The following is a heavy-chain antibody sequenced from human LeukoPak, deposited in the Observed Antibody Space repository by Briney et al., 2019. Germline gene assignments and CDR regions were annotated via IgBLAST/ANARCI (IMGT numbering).Heavy chain of an antibody. V-gene: IGHV4-39*01. CDR1: GGSITSSSYH. Sequence: SETLSLTCSVSGGSITSSSYHWGWIRQPPEKGLEWIGNLFYSGSTYYNPSLKSRVAISVDTSKSQFSLKVTSVTAADTAVYYCARTYYYGSGSYYPFDYWGQGTLVTVSS. J-gene: IGHJ4*02. D-gene: IGHD3-10*01. CDR3: ARTYYYGSGSYYPFDY. CDR2: LFYSGST.